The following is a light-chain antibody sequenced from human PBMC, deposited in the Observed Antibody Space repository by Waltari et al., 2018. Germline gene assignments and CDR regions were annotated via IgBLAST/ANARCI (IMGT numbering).Light chain of an antibody. J-gene: IGKJ1*01. CDR1: QSVGGSY. V-gene: IGKV3-20*01. CDR3: LQYGRSPKT. Sequence: EIVLTQSPGTLSLSPGERATLSCRASQSVGGSYLAWYQQKPGQAPRLLIYDASSPATGIPVRFSGSGSGTDFTLTISRLEPEDFAVYYCLQYGRSPKTFGQGTKVESK. CDR2: DAS.